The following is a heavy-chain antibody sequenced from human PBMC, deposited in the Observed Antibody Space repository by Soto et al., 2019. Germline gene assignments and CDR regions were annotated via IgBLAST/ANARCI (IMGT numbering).Heavy chain of an antibody. Sequence: GGSLRHSCAASGFTFSSYAITWVRQAPGKGLEWVSVISGSGDRTYYADSVKGRFTISRDNSKNTLYLQMNSLRAEDTAVYYCASGRGRYFYYGMDVWGQGTTVTVSS. CDR1: GFTFSSYA. V-gene: IGHV3-23*01. D-gene: IGHD1-26*01. J-gene: IGHJ6*02. CDR2: ISGSGDRT. CDR3: ASGRGRYFYYGMDV.